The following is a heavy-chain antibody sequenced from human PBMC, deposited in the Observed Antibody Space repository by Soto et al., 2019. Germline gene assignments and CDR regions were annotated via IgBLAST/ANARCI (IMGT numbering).Heavy chain of an antibody. V-gene: IGHV3-21*04. CDR2: ISSSSSYI. J-gene: IGHJ4*02. Sequence: GGSLRLSCAASGFTFGSYSMNWVRQAPGKGLEWVSSISSSSSYIYYADSVKGRFTISRDNAKNSLYLQMNSLRAEDTAVFYCAKERSSGWSFDYWGQGTLVTVSS. D-gene: IGHD6-19*01. CDR3: AKERSSGWSFDY. CDR1: GFTFGSYS.